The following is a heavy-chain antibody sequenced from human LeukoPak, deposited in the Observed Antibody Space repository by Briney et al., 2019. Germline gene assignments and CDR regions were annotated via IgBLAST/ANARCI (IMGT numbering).Heavy chain of an antibody. D-gene: IGHD6-13*01. J-gene: IGHJ4*02. V-gene: IGHV3-33*01. CDR1: GFTFGSYG. CDR3: ARDLVAYSSSWEIDY. Sequence: PGRSLRLSCAASGFTFGSYGMHWVRQAPGKGLEWVAVIWYDGSNKYYADPVKGRFTISRDNSKNTLYLQMNSLRAEDTAVYYCARDLVAYSSSWEIDYWGQGTLVTVSS. CDR2: IWYDGSNK.